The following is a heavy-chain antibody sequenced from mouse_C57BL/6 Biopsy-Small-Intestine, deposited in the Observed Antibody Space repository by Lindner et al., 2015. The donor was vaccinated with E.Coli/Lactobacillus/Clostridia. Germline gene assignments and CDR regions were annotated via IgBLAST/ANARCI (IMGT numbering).Heavy chain of an antibody. CDR3: ARAYSNYWFAY. D-gene: IGHD2-5*01. CDR1: GYTFTSYG. V-gene: IGHV1-81*01. CDR2: IYPRTDNT. J-gene: IGHJ3*01. Sequence: VQLQESGAELARPGASVKLSCKASGYTFTSYGIAWVKQRTGQGLFWIGEIYPRTDNTFYNEKFKGKATLTADKSSSTAYMELRSLTSEDSAVYFCARAYSNYWFAYWGQGTLVTVSA.